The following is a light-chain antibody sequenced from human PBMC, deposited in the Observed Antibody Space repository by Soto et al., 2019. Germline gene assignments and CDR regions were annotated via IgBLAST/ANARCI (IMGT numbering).Light chain of an antibody. CDR3: SSCAGSNIKGYV. CDR1: SSDVGGYNY. J-gene: IGLJ1*01. CDR2: EVS. Sequence: QSALTQPPSASGSPGQSVTISCTGTSSDVGGYNYVSWYQQHPGKAPKLMIYEVSKRPSGVPDRFSGSKSGNTASLTVSGLQAEDEADYYCSSCAGSNIKGYVFGTGTKVTVL. V-gene: IGLV2-8*01.